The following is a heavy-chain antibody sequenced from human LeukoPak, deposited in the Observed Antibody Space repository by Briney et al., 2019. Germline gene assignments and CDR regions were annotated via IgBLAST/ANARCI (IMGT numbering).Heavy chain of an antibody. J-gene: IGHJ5*02. CDR2: IIPILGIA. D-gene: IGHD3-3*01. V-gene: IGHV1-69*04. Sequence: GASVKVSCKASGGTFSSYAISWVRQAPGQGLEWMGRIIPILGIANYAQKFQGRVTITADKSTSTAYMELSSLRSEDTAVYYCARERKYYDFWSGYRNLFDPWGQGTLVTVSS. CDR1: GGTFSSYA. CDR3: ARERKYYDFWSGYRNLFDP.